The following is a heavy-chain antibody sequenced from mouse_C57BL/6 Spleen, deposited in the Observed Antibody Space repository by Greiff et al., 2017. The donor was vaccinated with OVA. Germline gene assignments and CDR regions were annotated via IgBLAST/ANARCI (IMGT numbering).Heavy chain of an antibody. J-gene: IGHJ1*03. V-gene: IGHV1-5*01. CDR1: GYTFTSYW. CDR2: IYPGNSDT. Sequence: DVKLQESGTVLARPGASVKMSCKTSGYTFTSYWMHWVKQRPGQGLEWIGAIYPGNSDTSYNQKFKGKAKLTAVTSASTAYMELSSLTNEDSAVYYCTKYYYGSSYWYFDVWGTGTTVTVSS. CDR3: TKYYYGSSYWYFDV. D-gene: IGHD1-1*01.